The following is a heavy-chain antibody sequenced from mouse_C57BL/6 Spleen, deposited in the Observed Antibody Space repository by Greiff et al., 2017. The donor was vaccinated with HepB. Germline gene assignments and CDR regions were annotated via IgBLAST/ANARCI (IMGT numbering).Heavy chain of an antibody. J-gene: IGHJ3*01. Sequence: DVKLQESGPELVKPGASVKMSCKASGYTFTDYNMHWVKQSHGKSLEWIGYINPNNGGTSYNQKFKGKATLTVNKSSSTAYMELRSLTSEDSAVYYCARSNYVPWFAYWGQGTLVTVSA. V-gene: IGHV1-22*01. CDR2: INPNNGGT. CDR3: ARSNYVPWFAY. D-gene: IGHD2-5*01. CDR1: GYTFTDYN.